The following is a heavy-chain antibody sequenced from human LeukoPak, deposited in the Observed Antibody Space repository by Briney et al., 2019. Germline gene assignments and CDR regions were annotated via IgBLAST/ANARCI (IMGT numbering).Heavy chain of an antibody. Sequence: ASVKVSCKASGYTFTGYYMHWVRQAPGQGLEWMGWINPNSGGTNYAQKFQGRVTMTRDTSISTAYMELSRLRSDDSAVYYCARDGTGYYNNWFDPWGQGTLVTVSS. CDR2: INPNSGGT. V-gene: IGHV1-2*02. CDR3: ARDGTGYYNNWFDP. D-gene: IGHD3-9*01. CDR1: GYTFTGYY. J-gene: IGHJ5*02.